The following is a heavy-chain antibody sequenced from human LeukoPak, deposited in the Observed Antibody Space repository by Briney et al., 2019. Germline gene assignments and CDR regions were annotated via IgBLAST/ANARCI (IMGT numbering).Heavy chain of an antibody. V-gene: IGHV3-66*02. CDR1: GFTVSGHY. D-gene: IGHD3/OR15-3a*01. Sequence: GGSLRLSCAASGFTVSGHYMSWVRQAPGKGLEWVSVIYSVGTTYYADSVKGRFTISRDSSKNTLSLQMNSLRAEDTAVYYCAREGRGGWTPLWGQGTLVTVSS. CDR2: IYSVGTT. CDR3: AREGRGGWTPL. J-gene: IGHJ4*02.